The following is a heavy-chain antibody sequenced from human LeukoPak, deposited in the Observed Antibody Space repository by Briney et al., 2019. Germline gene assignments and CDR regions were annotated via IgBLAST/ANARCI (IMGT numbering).Heavy chain of an antibody. CDR2: ISNNGGSS. V-gene: IGHV3-64D*09. CDR3: VKITSVTGGDC. D-gene: IGHD1-1*01. J-gene: IGHJ4*02. Sequence: GGSLRLSCSASGFTFSAYAMYWVRQAPGKGLEYVSGISNNGGSSFYADSVKGRFTISRDNSKNTLYLQMSSLSAEDTAVYYCVKITSVTGGDCWGQGTRLTVSS. CDR1: GFTFSAYA.